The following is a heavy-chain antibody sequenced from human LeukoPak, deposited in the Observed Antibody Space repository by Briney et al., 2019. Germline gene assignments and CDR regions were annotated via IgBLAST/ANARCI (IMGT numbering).Heavy chain of an antibody. CDR2: INHSGST. D-gene: IGHD4-17*01. V-gene: IGHV4-34*01. CDR1: GGSFSGYY. Sequence: PSETLSLTCAVYGGSFSGYYWSWIRQPPGKGLEWIGEINHSGSTNYNPSLKSRVTISVDTAKKQFSLKLSSVTAADTAVYYCARDGDYPNPLNWFDPWGQGTLVTVSS. J-gene: IGHJ5*02. CDR3: ARDGDYPNPLNWFDP.